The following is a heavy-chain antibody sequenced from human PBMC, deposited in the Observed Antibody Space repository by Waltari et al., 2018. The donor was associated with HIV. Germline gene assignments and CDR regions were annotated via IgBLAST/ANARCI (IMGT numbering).Heavy chain of an antibody. J-gene: IGHJ3*01. CDR1: GTSFTGSY. D-gene: IGHD2-21*02. CDR2: VDHRGSP. CDR3: ANLISMTATDVFDV. V-gene: IGHV4-34*01. Sequence: QVRLEQWGAGLLKPSETLSLTCAVYGTSFTGSYWTWIRQSPGGGLQWIGEVDHRGSPHYKPSLKSRVSMSVDTFKHQFSLKLASVTAADTAVYYCANLISMTATDVFDVWGQGTLVSVSS.